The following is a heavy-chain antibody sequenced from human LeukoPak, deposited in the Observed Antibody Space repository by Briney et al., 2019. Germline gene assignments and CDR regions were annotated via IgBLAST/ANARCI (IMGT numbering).Heavy chain of an antibody. CDR1: GNTLTEFP. Sequence: ASVKVSCKVSGNTLTEFPIHWVRQAPGKGPEWMGGFDPESGKMIYAQNFQDRLTMAEDTSTDTAHMELRSLRSEDTAVYYCAKASSTSDYWGQGALVTVSS. D-gene: IGHD2-2*01. CDR2: FDPESGKM. J-gene: IGHJ4*02. V-gene: IGHV1-24*01. CDR3: AKASSTSDY.